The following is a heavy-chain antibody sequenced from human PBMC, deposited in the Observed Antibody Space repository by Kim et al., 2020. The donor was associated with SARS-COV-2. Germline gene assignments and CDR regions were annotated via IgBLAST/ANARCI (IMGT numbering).Heavy chain of an antibody. V-gene: IGHV1-18*04. CDR3: ARVPQHFWSVIYYFDY. Sequence: ASVKVSCKASGYTFTSYGISWVRQAPGQGLEWMGWISAYNGNTNYAQKLQGRVTMTTDTSTSTAYMELRSLRSDDTAVYYCARVPQHFWSVIYYFDYWGQGTLVTVAS. CDR1: GYTFTSYG. CDR2: ISAYNGNT. D-gene: IGHD3-3*02. J-gene: IGHJ4*02.